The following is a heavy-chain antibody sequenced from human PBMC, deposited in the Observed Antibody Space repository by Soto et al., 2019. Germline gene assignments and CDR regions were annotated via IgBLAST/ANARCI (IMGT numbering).Heavy chain of an antibody. CDR2: INAGNGNT. Sequence: GXSVKVSCKASGYTFTSYAMHWVRQAPGQRLEWMGWINAGNGNTKYSQKFQGRVTITRDTSASTAYMELSSLRSEDTAVYYCARAHVREGGMDVWGQGTKVTVSS. CDR1: GYTFTSYA. CDR3: ARAHVREGGMDV. V-gene: IGHV1-3*01. J-gene: IGHJ6*02.